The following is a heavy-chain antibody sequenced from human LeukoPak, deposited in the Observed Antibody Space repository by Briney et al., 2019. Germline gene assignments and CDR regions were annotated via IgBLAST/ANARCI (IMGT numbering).Heavy chain of an antibody. V-gene: IGHV4-59*08. CDR3: APHRFGERHFEY. D-gene: IGHD3-10*01. CDR1: DNSISSFY. CDR2: VYKTGHT. J-gene: IGHJ4*02. Sequence: PSETLSLTCTVSDNSISSFYWSWIRQPPGKGLEWIGFVYKTGHTNYNPSLKSRVAISVDGSKSQVSLSLTCVAAADTAVYYCAPHRFGERHFEYWGRGTVVSVSS.